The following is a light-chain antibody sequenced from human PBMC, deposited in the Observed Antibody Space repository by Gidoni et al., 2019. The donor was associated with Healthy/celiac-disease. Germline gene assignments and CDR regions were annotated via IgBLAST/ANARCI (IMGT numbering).Light chain of an antibody. J-gene: IGLJ3*02. V-gene: IGLV2-23*01. CDR1: SSGVVSDNL. CDR3: FSYAGSWV. Sequence: QSELTQPASGAGYRGQSSTTSCTGTSSGVVSDNLFSWYQQLPGHAPQLTIYEGSRPPSGVSNLFSVSKSGNTASLTISWLQASAGADYYCFSYAGSWVFGVWTTLTVL. CDR2: EGS.